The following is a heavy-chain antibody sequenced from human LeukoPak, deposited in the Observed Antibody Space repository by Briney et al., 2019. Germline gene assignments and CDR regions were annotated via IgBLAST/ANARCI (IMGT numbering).Heavy chain of an antibody. CDR1: GGSISSYY. Sequence: PSETLSLTCTVSGGSISSYYWSWIRQPPGKGLEWIGYIYYSGSTNYNPSLKSRVTISVDTSKNQFSLKLSSVTAADTAVYYCARTYVWGSYRTTDAFDIWGQGTTVTVSS. CDR2: IYYSGST. D-gene: IGHD3-16*02. CDR3: ARTYVWGSYRTTDAFDI. V-gene: IGHV4-59*01. J-gene: IGHJ3*02.